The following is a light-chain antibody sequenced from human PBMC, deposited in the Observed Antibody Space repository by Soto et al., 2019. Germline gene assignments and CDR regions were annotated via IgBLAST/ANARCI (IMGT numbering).Light chain of an antibody. CDR1: SSNIGTNY. J-gene: IGLJ1*01. CDR2: RNN. Sequence: QSVLTQPPSASGTPGQRVTISCSGSSSNIGTNYVFWYQHLPGTAPKLLIYRNNQRPSGVPDRFSASKSGTSASLAISGLRSEDEADYYCAAWDDILSGYVFGTGTKLTVL. CDR3: AAWDDILSGYV. V-gene: IGLV1-47*01.